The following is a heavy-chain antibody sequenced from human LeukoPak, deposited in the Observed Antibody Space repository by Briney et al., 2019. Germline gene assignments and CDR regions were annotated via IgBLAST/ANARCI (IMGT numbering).Heavy chain of an antibody. J-gene: IGHJ6*03. V-gene: IGHV4-38-2*02. CDR2: IYHSGST. Sequence: SETLSLTCTVSGYSISSGYYWGWIRQPPGKGLEWIGSIYHSGSTYYNPSLKSRVTISVDTSKNQFSLKLSSVTAADTAVYYCDLYGPIPTAYYYYYYMDVWGKGTTVTVSS. CDR3: DLYGPIPTAYYYYYYMDV. D-gene: IGHD3-10*01. CDR1: GYSISSGYY.